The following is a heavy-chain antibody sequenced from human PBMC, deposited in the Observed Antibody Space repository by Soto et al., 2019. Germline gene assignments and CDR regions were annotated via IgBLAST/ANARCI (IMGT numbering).Heavy chain of an antibody. J-gene: IGHJ6*03. Sequence: EVQLLESGGGLVQPGGSLRLSCAASGFTFSSYAMSWVRQAPGKGLEWVSAISGSGGSTYYADSVKGRFTISRDNSKNTLYQQMNILRAEDTAVYDCAKTLLHELRFLEWSLYYYMDVCGKGTTVTVSS. D-gene: IGHD3-3*01. CDR2: ISGSGGST. CDR1: GFTFSSYA. CDR3: AKTLLHELRFLEWSLYYYMDV. V-gene: IGHV3-23*01.